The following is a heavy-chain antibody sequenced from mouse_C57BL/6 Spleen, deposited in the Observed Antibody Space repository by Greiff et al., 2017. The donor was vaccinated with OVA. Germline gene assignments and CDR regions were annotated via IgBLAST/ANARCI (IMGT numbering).Heavy chain of an antibody. D-gene: IGHD4-1*01. CDR3: VRERTGYFDY. J-gene: IGHJ2*01. V-gene: IGHV10-1*01. CDR2: IRSKSNNYAT. CDR1: GFSFNTYA. Sequence: EVQGVESGGGLVQPKGSLKLSCAASGFSFNTYAMNWVRQAPGKGLEWVARIRSKSNNYATYYADSVKDRFTISRDDSESMLYLQMNNLKTEDTAMYYCVRERTGYFDYWGQGTTLTVSS.